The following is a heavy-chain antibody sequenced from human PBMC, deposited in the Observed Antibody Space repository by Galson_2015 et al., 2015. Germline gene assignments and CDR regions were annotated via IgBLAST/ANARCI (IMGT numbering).Heavy chain of an antibody. Sequence: SLRLSCAASGFTFTNYAMSWVRQAPGKGLEWVSTVSASGRTTYYADSVKGRCAISRDNSKNTLSLQMNSLRVEDTAVYYCAKGHGRCSGSNCLLHFDYWGQGTLVTVSS. V-gene: IGHV3-23*01. CDR2: VSASGRTT. CDR1: GFTFTNYA. CDR3: AKGHGRCSGSNCLLHFDY. D-gene: IGHD2-15*01. J-gene: IGHJ4*02.